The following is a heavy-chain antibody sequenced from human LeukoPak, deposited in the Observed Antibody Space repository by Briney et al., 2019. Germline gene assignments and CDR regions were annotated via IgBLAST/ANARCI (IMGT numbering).Heavy chain of an antibody. CDR1: GFTFINAW. D-gene: IGHD5-12*01. J-gene: IGHJ3*02. V-gene: IGHV3-15*01. Sequence: GGSLRLSCAASGFTFINAWMTWVRQAPGKGLEWVGRIKSKTDGGTTDYAATVKGRFTISRDDSKNTLYLQMNSLKTEDTAVYYCATGTDIVPTITDVFDIWGQGKMVTVSS. CDR2: IKSKTDGGTT. CDR3: ATGTDIVPTITDVFDI.